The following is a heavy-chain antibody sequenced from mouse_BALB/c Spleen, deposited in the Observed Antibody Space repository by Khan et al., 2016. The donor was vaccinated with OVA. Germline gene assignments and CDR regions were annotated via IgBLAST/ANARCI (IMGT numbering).Heavy chain of an antibody. Sequence: EVQLVETGPGLVKPSPSLSFTCNVTGYSFTSGYAWNLNRQSPGNILEWMGYISYNGVTSYTPSLKSRISITRDTSKNQFFLQLNTLTTEDTAAAYCARGNSYWYYFDYWGQGTTVTVSS. V-gene: IGHV3-2*02. J-gene: IGHJ2*01. CDR1: GYSFTSGYA. CDR3: ARGNSYWYYFDY. CDR2: ISYNGVT. D-gene: IGHD4-1*01.